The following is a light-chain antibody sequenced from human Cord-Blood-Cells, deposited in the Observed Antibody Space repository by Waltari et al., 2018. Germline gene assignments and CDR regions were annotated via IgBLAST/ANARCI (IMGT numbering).Light chain of an antibody. Sequence: ESELTQSPCTLSLSLGGRDTLSCRASQSVSSSYLAWYQQKPGQAPRLLIYGASSRATGIPDRFSGSGSATDFTLTISRLEPEDFAVYYCQQYGSSLYTFGQGTKLEIK. V-gene: IGKV3-20*01. CDR3: QQYGSSLYT. J-gene: IGKJ2*01. CDR2: GAS. CDR1: QSVSSSY.